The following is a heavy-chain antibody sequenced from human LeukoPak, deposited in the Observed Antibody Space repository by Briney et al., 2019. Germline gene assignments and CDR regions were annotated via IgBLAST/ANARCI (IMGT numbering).Heavy chain of an antibody. CDR2: IIPILGIA. CDR3: ARDLYDSSGYYPEY. D-gene: IGHD3-22*01. Sequence: SVKVSCKASGGTFSSYAISWVRQAPGQGLEWMGRIIPILGIANYAQKFQGRVTITADKSTSTAYMELSSMRSEDTAVYYCARDLYDSSGYYPEYWGQGTLVTVSS. V-gene: IGHV1-69*04. CDR1: GGTFSSYA. J-gene: IGHJ4*02.